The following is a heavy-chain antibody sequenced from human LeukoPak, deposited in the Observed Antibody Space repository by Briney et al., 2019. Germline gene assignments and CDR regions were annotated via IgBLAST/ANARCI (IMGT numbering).Heavy chain of an antibody. J-gene: IGHJ6*02. V-gene: IGHV6-1*01. Sequence: SQTLSLTCAISGDSVSSNSAAWNWIRQSPSRGLEWLGRTYYRSKWYNDYAVSVKSRITINPDTSKNQFSLKLSSVTAADTAVYYCARGLVVPALIRVYYYGMDVWGQGTTVTVSS. D-gene: IGHD2-2*01. CDR1: GDSVSSNSAA. CDR2: TYYRSKWYN. CDR3: ARGLVVPALIRVYYYGMDV.